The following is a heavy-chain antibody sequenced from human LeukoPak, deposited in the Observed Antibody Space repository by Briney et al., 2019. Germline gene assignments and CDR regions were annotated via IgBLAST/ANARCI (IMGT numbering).Heavy chain of an antibody. CDR2: IYYHENT. Sequence: PSETLSLTCTVSGGSISSSSDYWGWIRQAPGKGLEWIGSIYYHENTYYNSSLKSRVAISVDTSKNQFSLKLNSVTAADTAVYFCARRAYSAAYWKHFDYWGQGTLVTVSS. CDR1: GGSISSSSDY. D-gene: IGHD1-1*01. J-gene: IGHJ4*02. V-gene: IGHV4-39*01. CDR3: ARRAYSAAYWKHFDY.